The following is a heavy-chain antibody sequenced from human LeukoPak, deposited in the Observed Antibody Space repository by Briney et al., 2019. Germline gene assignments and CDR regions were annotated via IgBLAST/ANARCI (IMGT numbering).Heavy chain of an antibody. CDR1: GGSIRSTNW. Sequence: PSETLSLTCGVSGGSIRSTNWWSWVRQPPGQGLEWIGEISLSGQTNFNPSLNGRVTMSLDESRNQLSLKLTSVTAADTAINYCSRESGAFCPFGYWGQGTLVIVPP. D-gene: IGHD1-26*01. CDR2: ISLSGQT. V-gene: IGHV4/OR15-8*02. J-gene: IGHJ4*02. CDR3: SRESGAFCPFGY.